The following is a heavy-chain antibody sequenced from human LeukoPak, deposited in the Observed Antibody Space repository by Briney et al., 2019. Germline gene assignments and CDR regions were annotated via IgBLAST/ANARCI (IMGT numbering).Heavy chain of an antibody. CDR1: GYTFTSYD. CDR3: ARGPLVRLPSSFDP. D-gene: IGHD3-16*02. V-gene: IGHV1-8*02. Sequence: GASVKVSCKASGYTFTSYDINWVRQATGQGLEWMGWMYPNSGNTGSAQRFQGRVTMTRDTSISTAYMELSSLTSEDTAVYYCARGPLVRLPSSFDPWGQGTLVTVSS. J-gene: IGHJ5*02. CDR2: MYPNSGNT.